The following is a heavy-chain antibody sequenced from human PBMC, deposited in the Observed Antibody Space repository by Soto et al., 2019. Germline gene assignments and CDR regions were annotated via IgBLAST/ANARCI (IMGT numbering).Heavy chain of an antibody. Sequence: SETLSLTCTVSGGSISSYYWSWIRQPPGKGLEWIGYIYYSGSTNYNPSLKSRVTISVDTSKNQFSLKLSSVTAADTAVYYCARHVKVTPRLHYYYMDVWGKGTTVNVSS. CDR3: ARHVKVTPRLHYYYMDV. J-gene: IGHJ6*03. V-gene: IGHV4-59*08. D-gene: IGHD2-21*02. CDR2: IYYSGST. CDR1: GGSISSYY.